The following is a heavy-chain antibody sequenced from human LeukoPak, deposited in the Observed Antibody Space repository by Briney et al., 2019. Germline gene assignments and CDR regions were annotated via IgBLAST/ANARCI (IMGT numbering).Heavy chain of an antibody. Sequence: ASVKVSCKASGGTFSSYAISWVRQAPGQGLEWMGRIIPILGIANYAQKFQGRVTITADKSTSTAYMELSSLRSEDTAVYYCARDGGDLDYFDYWGQGTLVTVSS. CDR1: GGTFSSYA. J-gene: IGHJ4*02. D-gene: IGHD3-10*01. CDR3: ARDGGDLDYFDY. CDR2: IIPILGIA. V-gene: IGHV1-69*04.